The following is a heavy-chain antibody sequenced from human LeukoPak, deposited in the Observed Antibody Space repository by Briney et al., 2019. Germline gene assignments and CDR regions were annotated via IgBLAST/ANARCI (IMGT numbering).Heavy chain of an antibody. CDR2: IYTSGST. V-gene: IGHV4-4*07. CDR3: ARDPSLRYYYYGMDV. D-gene: IGHD5-12*01. CDR1: GGSISSYY. Sequence: SETLSLTCTVSGGSISSYYWSWIRQPAGKGLEWIGCIYTSGSTNYNPSLKSRVTMSVDTSKNQFSLKLSSVTAADTAVYYCARDPSLRYYYYGMDVWGQGTTVTVSS. J-gene: IGHJ6*02.